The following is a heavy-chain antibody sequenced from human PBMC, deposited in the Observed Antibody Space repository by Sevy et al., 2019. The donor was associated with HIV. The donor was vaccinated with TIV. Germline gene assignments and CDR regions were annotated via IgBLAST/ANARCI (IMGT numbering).Heavy chain of an antibody. V-gene: IGHV1-8*01. CDR2: MSPNTGGT. Sequence: ASVKVSCAAFGYTFTTYDINWVRQAPGQGLEWMGWMSPNTGGTGFAQKFQGRVTLTRNKSITTAYMELSSLTYEDTAIYCWGRGGNGDFWCYEYYYYGMDVWGQGTTVTVSS. CDR3: GRGGNGDFWCYEYYYYGMDV. J-gene: IGHJ6*02. D-gene: IGHD3-3*01. CDR1: GYTFTTYD.